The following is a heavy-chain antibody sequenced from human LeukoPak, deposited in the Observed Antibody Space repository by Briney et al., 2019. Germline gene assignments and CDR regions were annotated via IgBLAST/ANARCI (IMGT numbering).Heavy chain of an antibody. CDR1: GYTFTRFG. CDR3: ARQPYDFWNGYYTGVYYFDY. Sequence: ASVKVSCKASGYTFTRFGISWVRQAPGQGLEWVGWVRASNGHTNYAQKFQGRVTMTTDTYTNTAYMELRSLRSDDTAIYYCARQPYDFWNGYYTGVYYFDYWGQGTLVTVSS. D-gene: IGHD3-3*01. V-gene: IGHV1-18*01. CDR2: VRASNGHT. J-gene: IGHJ4*02.